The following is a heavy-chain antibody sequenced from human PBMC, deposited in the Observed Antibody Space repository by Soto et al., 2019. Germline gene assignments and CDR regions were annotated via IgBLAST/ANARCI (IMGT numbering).Heavy chain of an antibody. CDR1: GYTFTTYG. V-gene: IGHV1-18*01. CDR2: ISGYNGDI. CDR3: ARDVGLLRVCSTTSCYLAE. Sequence: QAQKVQSGAEVKKPGASVKVSCRTSGYTFTTYGVSWVRQAPGQGLEWMGWISGYNGDITYAERLQGRLTMTTDTSTSTAYMELRSLRPDDAAVYFCARDVGLLRVCSTTSCYLAEWGQGTLVTVSS. D-gene: IGHD2-2*01. J-gene: IGHJ4*02.